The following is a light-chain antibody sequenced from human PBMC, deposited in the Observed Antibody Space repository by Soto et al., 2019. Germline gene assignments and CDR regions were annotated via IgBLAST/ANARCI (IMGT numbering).Light chain of an antibody. CDR1: SSNIGKNA. Sequence: QSVLTQPPSVSEAPRQRVTISCSGSSSNIGKNAVNWYQHLPGKAPRLLIYYDDVQASGVSDRFSGSKSGTSASLAISGLQSEDEADYYCAAWDDSLNGAVFGGGTKLTVL. CDR2: YDD. J-gene: IGLJ3*02. CDR3: AAWDDSLNGAV. V-gene: IGLV1-36*01.